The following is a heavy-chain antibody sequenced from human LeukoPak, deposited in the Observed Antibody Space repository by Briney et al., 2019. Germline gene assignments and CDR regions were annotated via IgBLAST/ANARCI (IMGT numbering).Heavy chain of an antibody. Sequence: SETLSLTCTVSGGSISSYYWSWIRQPPGKGLEWIGYIYHSGSTYYNPSLKSRVTISVDRSKNQFSLKLSSVTAADTAVYYCARSSGRRELDYWGQGTLVTVSS. CDR2: IYHSGST. D-gene: IGHD1-26*01. CDR3: ARSSGRRELDY. V-gene: IGHV4-59*12. J-gene: IGHJ4*02. CDR1: GGSISSYY.